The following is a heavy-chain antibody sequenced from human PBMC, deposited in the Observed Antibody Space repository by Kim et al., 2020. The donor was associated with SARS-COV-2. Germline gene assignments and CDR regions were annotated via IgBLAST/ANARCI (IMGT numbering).Heavy chain of an antibody. Sequence: SETLSLTCTVSGGSISSSSPYWVWIRQPPGKGLEFIGYIYTDGSTFFNPSLRSRLTMSQDTSKNQFSLRLSSVTAADTAVYYCTKPRALANTFDVWGRGT. CDR2: IYTDGST. CDR1: GGSISSSSPY. J-gene: IGHJ3*01. D-gene: IGHD5-12*01. V-gene: IGHV4-39*01. CDR3: TKPRALANTFDV.